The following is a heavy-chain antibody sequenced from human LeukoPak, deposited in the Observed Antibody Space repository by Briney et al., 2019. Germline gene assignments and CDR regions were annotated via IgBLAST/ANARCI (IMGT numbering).Heavy chain of an antibody. CDR3: AKDRGSSGWLY. CDR1: GFTFSNAW. V-gene: IGHV3-23*01. D-gene: IGHD6-19*01. J-gene: IGHJ4*02. CDR2: ISSSGVGT. Sequence: GGSLRLSCAAPGFTFSNAWMSWVRQAPGKGLEWVSAISSSGVGTYYADSVKGRFTISRDNSKNTLYLQMNSLRAEDTAVYYCAKDRGSSGWLYWGQGTLVTVSS.